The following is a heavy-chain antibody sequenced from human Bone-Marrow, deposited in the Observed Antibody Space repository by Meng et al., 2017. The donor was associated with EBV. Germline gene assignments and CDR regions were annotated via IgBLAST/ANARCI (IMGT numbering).Heavy chain of an antibody. CDR3: ARDLSGRFDP. D-gene: IGHD1-14*01. J-gene: IGHJ5*02. Sequence: QVELVESGGGVVHPGRSLRLSCAASGFTFSGYGMFWVRQAPGKGPEWVAIIPSDGNIYYADSVKGRFTISRDNSKNTLYLQMNSLRGEDTVVYYCARDLSGRFDPWGQGTLVTVSS. V-gene: IGHV3-30*03. CDR1: GFTFSGYG. CDR2: IPSDGNI.